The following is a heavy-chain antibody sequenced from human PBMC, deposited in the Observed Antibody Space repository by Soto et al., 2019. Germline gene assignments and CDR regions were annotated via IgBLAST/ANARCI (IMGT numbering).Heavy chain of an antibody. CDR3: VKDDGGYPSTAPH. V-gene: IGHV3-23*01. CDR1: GITISNYP. CDR2: RSGSGDRT. D-gene: IGHD3-22*01. J-gene: IGHJ4*02. Sequence: EVQLLESGGGLVQAGGSLRLSCAASGITISNYPMSWVRQAPGKGLDWVSGRSGSGDRTYYADSGKGRFTISKDISKNSLSLQLDSLGVEDTAVYFCVKDDGGYPSTAPHWGQGTLVTVSS.